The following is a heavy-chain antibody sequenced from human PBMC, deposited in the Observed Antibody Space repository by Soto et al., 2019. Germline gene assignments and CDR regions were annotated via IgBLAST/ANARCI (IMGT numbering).Heavy chain of an antibody. Sequence: KESGPTLVKPTQTLTLTCTFSGFSLSSTRMAVGWIRQPPGKSLEWLALIYWDDDQRYSPFLKSRLTITKDTSKNQVVLTMSNMDPVDTARYYCAHIVVAGLGYYFDYWGQGTLVTVSS. V-gene: IGHV2-5*02. CDR2: IYWDDDQ. D-gene: IGHD6-19*01. J-gene: IGHJ4*02. CDR3: AHIVVAGLGYYFDY. CDR1: GFSLSSTRMA.